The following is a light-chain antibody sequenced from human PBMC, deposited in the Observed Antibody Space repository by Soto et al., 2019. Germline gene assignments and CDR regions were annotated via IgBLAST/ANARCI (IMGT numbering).Light chain of an antibody. CDR3: QQYNDWPPWT. J-gene: IGKJ5*01. V-gene: IGKV3-15*01. CDR2: DAS. CDR1: QSVGSN. Sequence: EIVMTQSPATLSVSPGERATLSCRASQSVGSNLAWYQQKPGQPPRLLIYDASTRATSIPARFSGSGSGTEFTLTISSLQSEDFAVYYCQQYNDWPPWTFGQGTRLEI.